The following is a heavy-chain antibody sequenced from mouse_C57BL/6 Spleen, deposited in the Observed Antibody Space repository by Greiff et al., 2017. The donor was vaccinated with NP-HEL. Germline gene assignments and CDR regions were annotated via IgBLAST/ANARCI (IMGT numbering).Heavy chain of an antibody. CDR3: ARKGPHAMDY. CDR1: GYTFTDYY. CDR2: INPYNGGT. V-gene: IGHV1-19*01. Sequence: EVQLQQSGPVLVKPGASVKMSCKASGYTFTDYYMNWVKQSHGKSLEWIGVINPYNGGTSYNQKFKGKATLTVDKSSSTAYMELNSLTSEDSAVYYCARKGPHAMDYWGQGTSVTVSS. J-gene: IGHJ4*01.